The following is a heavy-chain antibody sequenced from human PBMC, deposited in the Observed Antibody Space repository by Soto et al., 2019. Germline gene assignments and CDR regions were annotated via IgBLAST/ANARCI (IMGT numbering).Heavy chain of an antibody. D-gene: IGHD6-19*01. Sequence: PSETLSLTCTVSGGSISSGGYYWSWIRQHPGKGLEWIGYIYHSGSTYYNPSLKSRVTISVDRSKNQFSLKLSFVTAADTAVYYCARAGGLGAVAVDYWGQGTLVTVSS. J-gene: IGHJ4*02. CDR3: ARAGGLGAVAVDY. CDR2: IYHSGST. CDR1: GGSISSGGYY. V-gene: IGHV4-30-2*01.